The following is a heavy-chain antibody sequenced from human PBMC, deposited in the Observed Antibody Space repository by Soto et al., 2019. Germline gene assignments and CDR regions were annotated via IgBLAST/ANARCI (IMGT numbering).Heavy chain of an antibody. Sequence: QVQLVQSGAEVKKPGASVKVSCKASGYTFTSYGISWVRQAPGQGLEWMGWISAYKGNTKYAQKLQGRVTMTTDTSTSTAYMELRSLRSDDTAVYYCALIWFGELPPPAYGMDVWGQGTTVTVSS. D-gene: IGHD3-10*01. CDR3: ALIWFGELPPPAYGMDV. V-gene: IGHV1-18*01. J-gene: IGHJ6*02. CDR2: ISAYKGNT. CDR1: GYTFTSYG.